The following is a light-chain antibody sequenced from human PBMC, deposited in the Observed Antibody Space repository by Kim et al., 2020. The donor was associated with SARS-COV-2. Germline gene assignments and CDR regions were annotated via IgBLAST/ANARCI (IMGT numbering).Light chain of an antibody. CDR1: QSVSSY. J-gene: IGKJ2*01. CDR3: QERTNCPYT. Sequence: EIVLTQSPATLSLSPGERATLSCRASQSVSSYLVWYQQKLGQAPRLLIYDASNRASGIPARFSGSGSGTDFTLTISSLEPEDFAVYYCQERTNCPYTFCQETKLEI. V-gene: IGKV3-11*01. CDR2: DAS.